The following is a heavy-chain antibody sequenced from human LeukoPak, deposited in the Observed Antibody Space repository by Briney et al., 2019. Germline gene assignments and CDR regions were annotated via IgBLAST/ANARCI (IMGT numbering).Heavy chain of an antibody. D-gene: IGHD3-9*01. J-gene: IGHJ3*02. V-gene: IGHV3-23*01. CDR2: ISGSGGST. CDR3: VKDQWQGYFDWSQSYSGAFDI. Sequence: QAGGSLRLSCAASGFTFSSYAMSWARQAPGEGLEWVSAISGSGGSTYYADSVKGRFTISRDNSKNTLYLQMNSLRAEDTAVYYCVKDQWQGYFDWSQSYSGAFDIWGQGTMVTVSS. CDR1: GFTFSSYA.